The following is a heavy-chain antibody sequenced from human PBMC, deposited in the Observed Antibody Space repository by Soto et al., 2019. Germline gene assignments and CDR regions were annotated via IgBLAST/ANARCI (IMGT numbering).Heavy chain of an antibody. J-gene: IGHJ4*02. CDR3: ATAEVDY. CDR1: GFTFGNSW. CDR2: MNSDGSST. V-gene: IGHV3-74*01. Sequence: VSLRLSCAACGFTFGNSWMHWVRQAPGEGLEWVSRMNSDGSSTNYADSVKGRFTVSRDNAKNTLNLQMNSLRAEDAAVYYCATAEVDYWGPGTLVTVSS.